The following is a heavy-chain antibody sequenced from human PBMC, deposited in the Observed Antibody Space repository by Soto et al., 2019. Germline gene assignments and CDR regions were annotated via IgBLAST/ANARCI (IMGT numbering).Heavy chain of an antibody. J-gene: IGHJ5*02. CDR3: ARDSAGGDFWSGYQYNWFDP. CDR1: GFTFSSYA. D-gene: IGHD3-3*01. CDR2: ISYDGSNK. V-gene: IGHV3-30-3*01. Sequence: GGSLRLSCAVSGFTFSSYAMHWVRQAPGKGLEWVAVISYDGSNKYYADSVKGRFTISRDNSKNTLYLQMNSLRAEDTAVYYCARDSAGGDFWSGYQYNWFDPWGQGT.